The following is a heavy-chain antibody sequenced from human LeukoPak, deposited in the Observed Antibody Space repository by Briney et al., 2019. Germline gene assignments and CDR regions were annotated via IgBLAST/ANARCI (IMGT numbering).Heavy chain of an antibody. V-gene: IGHV3-21*01. CDR2: ISTSSNYI. Sequence: GGSLRLSCAASGFTFSSYSMNWVRQAPGKGLEWVSSISTSSNYIYYAGSVKGRFTISRDNAKNSLYLQMNSLRGEDTAVYYCARESSGYFYWGQGTLVTVSS. CDR3: ARESSGYFY. J-gene: IGHJ4*02. D-gene: IGHD3-22*01. CDR1: GFTFSSYS.